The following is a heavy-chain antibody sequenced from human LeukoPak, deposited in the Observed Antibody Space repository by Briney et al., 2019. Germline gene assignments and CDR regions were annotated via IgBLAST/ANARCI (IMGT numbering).Heavy chain of an antibody. CDR3: ARGAVATATPTHLDY. D-gene: IGHD5-12*01. Sequence: ASVKVSCKASGYTFTSYYIHWVRQAPGQGLEWMGIINPSGGSTSYAQKFQGRVTMTRDTSTSTVYMELSSLRSEDTAVYYCARGAVATATPTHLDYWGQGTLVTVSS. J-gene: IGHJ4*02. CDR1: GYTFTSYY. CDR2: INPSGGST. V-gene: IGHV1-46*01.